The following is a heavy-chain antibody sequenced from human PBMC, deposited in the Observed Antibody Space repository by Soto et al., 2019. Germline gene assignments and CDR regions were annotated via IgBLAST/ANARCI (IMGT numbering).Heavy chain of an antibody. Sequence: PSETLSLTCAVYGGSFSGYYWSWIRQPPGKGLEWIGEINHSGSTNYNPSLKSRFTIPVDTSKIQFSLNLTSVTAADTAVYYCAIQYYYDSCGYTPSANYYYYGMDVWGQGTTVTVSS. D-gene: IGHD3-22*01. J-gene: IGHJ6*02. CDR2: INHSGST. CDR3: AIQYYYDSCGYTPSANYYYYGMDV. V-gene: IGHV4-34*01. CDR1: GGSFSGYY.